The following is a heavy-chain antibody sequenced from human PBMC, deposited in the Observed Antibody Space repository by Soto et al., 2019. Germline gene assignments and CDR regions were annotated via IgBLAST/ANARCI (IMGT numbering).Heavy chain of an antibody. CDR3: ARGITIFRVVIRGFDP. J-gene: IGHJ5*02. V-gene: IGHV4-34*01. CDR2: INHSGST. D-gene: IGHD3-3*01. Sequence: SETVALTCAVYGGSFSCYYWSWIRQPPGKGLEWIGEINHSGSTNYNPSLKGRVTISVDTSKNQFSLKLSSVTAADTAVYYCARGITIFRVVIRGFDPWGQGHLVTVSS. CDR1: GGSFSCYY.